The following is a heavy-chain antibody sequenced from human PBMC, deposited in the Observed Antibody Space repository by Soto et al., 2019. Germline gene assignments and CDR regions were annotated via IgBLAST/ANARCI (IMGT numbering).Heavy chain of an antibody. V-gene: IGHV5-51*01. CDR2: IYPGDSDT. D-gene: IGHD1-1*01. J-gene: IGHJ4*02. Sequence: LTISSQVAGYSISSYWICWVRKMPGKGLEWMGIIYPGDSDTRYSPSFQGQVTISADKSISTAYLQWSSLKASDTAMYYCARSGGWNDVYYFDYWGQGTLVTVSS. CDR3: ARSGGWNDVYYFDY. CDR1: GYSISSYW.